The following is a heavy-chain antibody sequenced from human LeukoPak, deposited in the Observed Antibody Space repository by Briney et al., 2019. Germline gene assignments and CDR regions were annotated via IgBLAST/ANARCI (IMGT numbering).Heavy chain of an antibody. Sequence: PSETLSLTCAVYGGSFSGYYWSWIRQPPGKGLEWIGYIYTSGSTNYNPSLKSRVTISVDTSKNQFSLKLSSVTAADTAVYYCARHLRGELPHHAFDIWGQGTMVTVSS. V-gene: IGHV4-4*09. J-gene: IGHJ3*02. CDR2: IYTSGST. D-gene: IGHD3-10*01. CDR3: ARHLRGELPHHAFDI. CDR1: GGSFSGYY.